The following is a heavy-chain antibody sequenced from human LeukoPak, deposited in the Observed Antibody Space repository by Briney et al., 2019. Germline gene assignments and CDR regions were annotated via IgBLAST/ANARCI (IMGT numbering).Heavy chain of an antibody. Sequence: GGSLRLSCAASGFTFSSSAMSWVRQAPGKGLEWVSAISNNGGYTYYADSVQGRFTISRDNSKSTLCLQMNSLRPEDTAVYYCARGRTGFYAEYWGQGTLVTVSS. CDR2: ISNNGGYT. J-gene: IGHJ4*02. D-gene: IGHD3/OR15-3a*01. V-gene: IGHV3-23*01. CDR3: ARGRTGFYAEY. CDR1: GFTFSSSA.